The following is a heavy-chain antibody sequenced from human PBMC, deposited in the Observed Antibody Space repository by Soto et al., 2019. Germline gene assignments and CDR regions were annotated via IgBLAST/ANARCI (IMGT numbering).Heavy chain of an antibody. CDR3: VTVNLVGAAYYFDY. CDR1: GGSIRNGDYY. J-gene: IGHJ4*02. CDR2: VYYSGTT. Sequence: SETLSLTCTVPGGSIRNGDYYWGWIRQPPGKGLEWIGYVYYSGTTYSHPSLNSRVSISVDTSENQFSLRLTSVTAADAAVYYCVTVNLVGAAYYFDYWGPGTLVTVSS. D-gene: IGHD1-26*01. V-gene: IGHV4-30-4*01.